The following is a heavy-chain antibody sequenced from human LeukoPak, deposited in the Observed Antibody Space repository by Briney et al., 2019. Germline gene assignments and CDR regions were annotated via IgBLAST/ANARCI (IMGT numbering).Heavy chain of an antibody. D-gene: IGHD3-22*01. CDR2: ITSSGSTI. Sequence: PGGSLRLSCAASRFTFSSYEMNCVRQAPGKGLEWVSYITSSGSTIYYTDSLKGRFTIPRDNAKNSLYLQMNSLRAEDTAVYYCARDLLVAEAYYYDSSQGDYFDYWGQGTLVTVSS. V-gene: IGHV3-48*03. CDR1: RFTFSSYE. CDR3: ARDLLVAEAYYYDSSQGDYFDY. J-gene: IGHJ4*02.